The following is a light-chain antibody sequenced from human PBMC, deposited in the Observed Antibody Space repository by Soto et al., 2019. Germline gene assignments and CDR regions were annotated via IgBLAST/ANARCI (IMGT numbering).Light chain of an antibody. CDR2: RNN. CDR1: SSNIGSSY. Sequence: QSVLTQPPSASGTPGQRVTISCSGSSSNIGSSYVYWYQQLPGTAPKLVIFRNNQRPSGVPVRFSGSKSGSSASLAISGLRSEDEADYYCAGWDASLSGHVVFGGGTKLTVL. V-gene: IGLV1-47*01. CDR3: AGWDASLSGHVV. J-gene: IGLJ2*01.